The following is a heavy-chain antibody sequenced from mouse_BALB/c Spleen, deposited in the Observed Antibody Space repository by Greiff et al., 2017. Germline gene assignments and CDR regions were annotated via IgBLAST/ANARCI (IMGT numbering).Heavy chain of an antibody. J-gene: IGHJ2*01. CDR2: IYPGNSDT. CDR1: GYSFTSYW. V-gene: IGHV1-5*01. Sequence: DVQLQESGTVLARPGASVKMSCKASGYSFTSYWMHWVKQRPGQGLEWIGDIYPGNSDTSYNQKFKGKAKLTAVTSASTAYMELSSLTNEDSAVYYCTSPITTGVATDYWGQGTTLTVSA. D-gene: IGHD1-1*01. CDR3: TSPITTGVATDY.